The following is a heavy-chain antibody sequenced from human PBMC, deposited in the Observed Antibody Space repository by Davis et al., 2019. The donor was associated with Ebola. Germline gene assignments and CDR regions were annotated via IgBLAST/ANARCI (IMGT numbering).Heavy chain of an antibody. V-gene: IGHV1-2*02. CDR1: AYTFTAYY. CDR3: ARVSGPATIFPVGDAFDM. D-gene: IGHD2-2*01. Sequence: ASAKVSCKASAYTFTAYYMHWVRQAPGQGLEWMGWINANTGGANYAQNFQGRVTMTRDTTITTAYMELNSLSSDDTALYYCARVSGPATIFPVGDAFDMWGQGTMVTVSS. CDR2: INANTGGA. J-gene: IGHJ3*02.